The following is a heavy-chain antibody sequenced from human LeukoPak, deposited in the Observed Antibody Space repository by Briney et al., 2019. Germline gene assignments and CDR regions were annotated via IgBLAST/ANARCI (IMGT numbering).Heavy chain of an antibody. D-gene: IGHD1-1*01. CDR3: ATGGHYHGD. CDR1: GFTLSSHW. CDR2: INQDGSEK. Sequence: HTGGSLRLSCVASGFTLSSHWMSWVRQAPGKGPEWVTNINQDGSEKNYVDSVKGRFIISRDNAKNSLYLEMNSLRSEDTAVYHCATGGHYHGDWGQGTLVTVSS. J-gene: IGHJ4*02. V-gene: IGHV3-7*05.